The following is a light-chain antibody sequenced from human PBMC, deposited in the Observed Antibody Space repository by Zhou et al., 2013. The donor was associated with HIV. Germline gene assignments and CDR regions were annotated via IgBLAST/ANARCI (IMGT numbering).Light chain of an antibody. CDR1: QGISNY. Sequence: AIRMTQSPSSFSASTGDRVTITCRASQGISNYLAWYQQRPGKAPTLLIYDASTLQDGVPSRFSGNGSGTDFTLTISCLQSEDFAIYYCQQYYSYPFFGQGTRLEMK. V-gene: IGKV1-8*01. J-gene: IGKJ5*01. CDR2: DAS. CDR3: QQYYSYPF.